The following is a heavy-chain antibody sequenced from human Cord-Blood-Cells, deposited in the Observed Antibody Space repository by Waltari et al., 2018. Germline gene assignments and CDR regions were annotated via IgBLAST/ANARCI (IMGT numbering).Heavy chain of an antibody. J-gene: IGHJ6*03. Sequence: QVQLVQSGAEVKKTGSSVKVSCKASGGTFSSYAISWVRQAPGQGLEWMGRIIPIFGTANYAQKFQGRVTITADESTSTAYMELSSLRSEDTAVYYCARDQRSIAARYYYYYYMDVWGKGTTVTVSS. D-gene: IGHD6-6*01. CDR2: IIPIFGTA. V-gene: IGHV1-69*18. CDR3: ARDQRSIAARYYYYYYMDV. CDR1: GGTFSSYA.